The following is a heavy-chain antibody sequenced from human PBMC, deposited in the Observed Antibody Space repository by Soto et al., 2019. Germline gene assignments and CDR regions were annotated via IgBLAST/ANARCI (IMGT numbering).Heavy chain of an antibody. V-gene: IGHV1-18*01. Sequence: ASVKVSCKASGYTFTSYGISWVRQAPGQGLEWMGWISAYNGNTNYAQKLQGRVTMTTDTSTSTAYMELRSLRSDDTAVYYFARDTGHIVVVIAMDYWGQGTLVTVSS. CDR3: ARDTGHIVVVIAMDY. D-gene: IGHD2-21*01. CDR2: ISAYNGNT. CDR1: GYTFTSYG. J-gene: IGHJ4*02.